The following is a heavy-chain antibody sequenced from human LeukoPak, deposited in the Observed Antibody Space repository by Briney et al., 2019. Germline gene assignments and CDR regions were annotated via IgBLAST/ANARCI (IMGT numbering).Heavy chain of an antibody. CDR2: IRYDGSNK. Sequence: GGSLRLSCAASGFTFSSYGMHWVRQAPGKGLEWVAFIRYDGSNKYYADSVKGRFTISRDNSKNTLYLQMNSLRAEDTAAYYCAETTYDAFDIWGQGTMVTVSS. CDR3: AETTYDAFDI. J-gene: IGHJ3*02. V-gene: IGHV3-30*02. CDR1: GFTFSSYG. D-gene: IGHD4-11*01.